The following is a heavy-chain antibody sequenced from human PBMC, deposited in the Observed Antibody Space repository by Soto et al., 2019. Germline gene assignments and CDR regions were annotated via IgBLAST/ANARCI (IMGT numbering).Heavy chain of an antibody. CDR1: GGTFSIYA. V-gene: IGHV1-69*13. D-gene: IGHD4-17*01. CDR2: IIPIFGTA. Sequence: GASVKVSCKASGGTFSIYAIIWVRQAPGQGLEWMGGIIPIFGTANYAQKFQGRVTITADESTSTAYMELSSLRSEDTAVYYCARALYGDFKVFDYWGQGTLVTVSS. CDR3: ARALYGDFKVFDY. J-gene: IGHJ4*02.